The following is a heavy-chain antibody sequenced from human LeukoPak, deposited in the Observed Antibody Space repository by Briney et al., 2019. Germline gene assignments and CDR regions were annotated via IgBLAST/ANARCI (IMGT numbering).Heavy chain of an antibody. J-gene: IGHJ4*02. Sequence: GGSLRLSCAASGFTFSSYAMSWVRQAPGKGLEWVSSISRSGAYAHYADSVKGRFTISRDNSNSTLFLQMNSLRGDDTAVYYCVRGASHLAYWGQGTLVTASS. V-gene: IGHV3-23*01. CDR1: GFTFSSYA. CDR3: VRGASHLAY. D-gene: IGHD4/OR15-4a*01. CDR2: ISRSGAYA.